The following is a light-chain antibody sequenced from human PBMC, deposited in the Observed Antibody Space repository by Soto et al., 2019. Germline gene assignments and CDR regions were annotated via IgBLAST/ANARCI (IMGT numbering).Light chain of an antibody. CDR3: LQHNSYPRT. Sequence: DIQMPQSPSSLSASVLGVFSISFLASQGIGNDVGWYQQKPGKAPKRLIYLTYSLQTGVPSRFSGSGSGTDFSLTISSLQPEDSATYFCLQHNSYPRTFGQGTKVDIK. CDR2: LTY. CDR1: QGIGND. J-gene: IGKJ1*01. V-gene: IGKV1-17*01.